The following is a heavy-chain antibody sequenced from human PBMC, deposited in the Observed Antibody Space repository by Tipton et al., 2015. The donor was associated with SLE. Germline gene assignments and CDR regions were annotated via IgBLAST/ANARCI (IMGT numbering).Heavy chain of an antibody. CDR2: IYNSGIT. V-gene: IGHV4-61*02. CDR3: VKSVVVVSPRDYYYYMDV. D-gene: IGHD2-15*01. Sequence: TLSLTCTVSGYSFSSGSSSWNWVRQPAGKGLEWIGLIYNSGITNYNPSLQSRVTLSVDMSKNQFSLRLSSVTAADTGVYYCVKSVVVVSPRDYYYYMDVWGKGTTVTVSS. CDR1: GYSFSSGSSS. J-gene: IGHJ6*03.